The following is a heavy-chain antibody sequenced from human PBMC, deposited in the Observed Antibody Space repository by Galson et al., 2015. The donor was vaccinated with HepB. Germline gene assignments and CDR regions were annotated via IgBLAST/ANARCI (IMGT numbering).Heavy chain of an antibody. Sequence: SLRLSCAASGFTVSSNYMSWVRQAPGKGLEWVSVIYRGGSTYYADSVKGRFTISRDNSKNTLYLQMNSLRAEDTAVYYCAATIRKDYYYYYMDVWGKGTTVTVSS. D-gene: IGHD1-26*01. CDR2: IYRGGST. V-gene: IGHV3-53*01. J-gene: IGHJ6*03. CDR1: GFTVSSNY. CDR3: AATIRKDYYYYYMDV.